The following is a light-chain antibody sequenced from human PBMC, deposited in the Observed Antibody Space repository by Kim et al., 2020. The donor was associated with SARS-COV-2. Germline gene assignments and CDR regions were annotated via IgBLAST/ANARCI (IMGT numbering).Light chain of an antibody. CDR1: QSGSSSY. J-gene: IGKJ4*01. V-gene: IGKV3-20*01. Sequence: SPGEGAALSCRASQSGSSSYLAWYQQKPGQAPRLLIYGASSRETGIPDRFSGSGSGTDFTLTISRLEPEDFAVYYCQQYGSSPLTFGGGTKVDIK. CDR3: QQYGSSPLT. CDR2: GAS.